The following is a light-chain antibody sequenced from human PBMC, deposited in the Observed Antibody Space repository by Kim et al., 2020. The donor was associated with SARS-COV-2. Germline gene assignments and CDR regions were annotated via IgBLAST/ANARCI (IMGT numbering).Light chain of an antibody. CDR2: GAS. V-gene: IGKV3-15*01. CDR1: QSISSN. Sequence: EIVMTQSPATLSVSPGERATLSCRASQSISSNLAWYQQKPGQAPRLLIQGASTKATGIPARFSGSGSGTEFTLTISSLQSEDFAVYYCQQYNNWPPMYTFGQGTKLEI. CDR3: QQYNNWPPMYT. J-gene: IGKJ2*01.